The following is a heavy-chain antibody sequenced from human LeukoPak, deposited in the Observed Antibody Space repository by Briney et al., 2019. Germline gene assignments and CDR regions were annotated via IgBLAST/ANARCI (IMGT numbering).Heavy chain of an antibody. CDR2: FDPEDGET. CDR1: GYTLTELS. CDR3: ATSYGGNAEYFQH. Sequence: ASVKDSCKVSGYTLTELSMHWVRQAPGKGLEWMGGFDPEDGETIYAQKFQGRVTMTEDTSTDTAYMELSSLRSEDTAVYYCATSYGGNAEYFQHWGQGTLVTVSS. J-gene: IGHJ1*01. V-gene: IGHV1-24*01. D-gene: IGHD4-23*01.